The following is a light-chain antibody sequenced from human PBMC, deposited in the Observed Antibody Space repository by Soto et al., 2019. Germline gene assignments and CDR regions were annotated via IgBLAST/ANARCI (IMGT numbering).Light chain of an antibody. CDR2: EVI. CDR1: SNDVGYYNY. J-gene: IGLJ7*01. CDR3: SSYGGNNNVV. Sequence: QSALSQPASVSGSPGQSITISCTGTSNDVGYYNYVSWYQQYPGKAPKLIIYEVIKRSSGVPDRFSGSKSGNTASLTVSGLQAEDEADYYCSSYGGNNNVVFGGGTQLTVL. V-gene: IGLV2-8*01.